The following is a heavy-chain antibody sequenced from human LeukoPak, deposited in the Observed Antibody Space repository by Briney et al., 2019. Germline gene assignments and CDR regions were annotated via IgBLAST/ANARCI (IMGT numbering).Heavy chain of an antibody. CDR3: ARGGAEWELLYGQGEFDY. CDR2: VSSGGERT. V-gene: IGHV3-23*01. Sequence: GGPLRLSCAASRFTFSSYAMNWVRQAPGKGLQWVSTVSSGGERTNYADSVKGRFTVSRDNSKNTLYLQMNSLRPEDTAVYFCARGGAEWELLYGQGEFDYWGQGTLVTVSS. J-gene: IGHJ4*02. CDR1: RFTFSSYA. D-gene: IGHD1-26*01.